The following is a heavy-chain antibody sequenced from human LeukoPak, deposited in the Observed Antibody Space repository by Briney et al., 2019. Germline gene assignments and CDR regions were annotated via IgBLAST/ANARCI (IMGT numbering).Heavy chain of an antibody. D-gene: IGHD3-10*01. V-gene: IGHV4-34*01. Sequence: SETLSLTCAVYGGSFSGYYLSWIRQPPGKGLEWIGEINHSGSTNYNPSLKSRVTISVDTSKNQSYLKLSSVTAADTAVYYCARGLVTMVRGGGWFDPWGQGTLVTVSS. CDR3: ARGLVTMVRGGGWFDP. CDR2: INHSGST. J-gene: IGHJ5*02. CDR1: GGSFSGYY.